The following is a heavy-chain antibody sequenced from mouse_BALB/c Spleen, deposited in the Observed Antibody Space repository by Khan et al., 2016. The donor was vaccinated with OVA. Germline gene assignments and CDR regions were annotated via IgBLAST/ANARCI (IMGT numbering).Heavy chain of an antibody. J-gene: IGHJ3*01. Sequence: QVQLQQSGPELVKPGASVKMSCKASGYSFTDYIISWVKQRTGQGLQWIGEIYPGSGSLYSNEKFKGKATLTADKSSNTAYMQLSSLTSEDSAVYFCTRSDYGSSYPGFAYWGQGTLVTVSA. V-gene: IGHV1-77*01. D-gene: IGHD1-1*01. CDR2: IYPGSGSL. CDR3: TRSDYGSSYPGFAY. CDR1: GYSFTDYI.